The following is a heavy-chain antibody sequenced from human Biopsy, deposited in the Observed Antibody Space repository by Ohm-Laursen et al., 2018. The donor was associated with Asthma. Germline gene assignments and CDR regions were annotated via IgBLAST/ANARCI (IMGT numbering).Heavy chain of an antibody. CDR1: GGSVSSGSYY. V-gene: IGHV4-61*01. D-gene: IGHD3-10*01. J-gene: IGHJ4*02. Sequence: SETLSLTCLVSGGSVSSGSYYWSWIRQPPGKGLEWIGYIYYSGSTNYNPSLKSRVTISVDTSKNQFSLKLSSVTAADTAVYYCARERAGYYGSGSYLGYWGQGTLVTVSS. CDR2: IYYSGST. CDR3: ARERAGYYGSGSYLGY.